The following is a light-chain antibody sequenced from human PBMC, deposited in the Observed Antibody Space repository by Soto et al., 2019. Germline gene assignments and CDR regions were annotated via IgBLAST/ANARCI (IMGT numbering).Light chain of an antibody. J-gene: IGLJ2*01. V-gene: IGLV2-14*03. CDR1: SSDIGGNNY. CDR2: DVT. Sequence: QSALTQPASVSGSPGQSITISSTGTSSDIGGNNYVSWYQQHPGKAPKLMIYDVTNRPSGVSNRFSGSKSGNTASLTISGLQAEDEADYYCSSYTTGSTLFGGGTKLTVL. CDR3: SSYTTGSTL.